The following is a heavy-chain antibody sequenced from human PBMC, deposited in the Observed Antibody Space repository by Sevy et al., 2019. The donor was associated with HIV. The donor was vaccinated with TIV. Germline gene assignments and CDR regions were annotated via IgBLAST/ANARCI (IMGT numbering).Heavy chain of an antibody. D-gene: IGHD4-17*01. CDR2: IYSEGSIT. J-gene: IGHJ3*02. V-gene: IGHV3-74*01. Sequence: GGSLRLSCVASGFTFSRNWMHWVRQAPGKGLVWVSRIYSEGSITRYADSVKGRFTISRDNAKNTLYLQMNSLRVEDTAVYYCARDQWADHGEDAFDIWGQGTKVTVSS. CDR3: ARDQWADHGEDAFDI. CDR1: GFTFSRNW.